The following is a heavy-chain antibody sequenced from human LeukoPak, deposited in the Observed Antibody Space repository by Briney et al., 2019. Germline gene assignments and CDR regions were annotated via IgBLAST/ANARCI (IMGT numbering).Heavy chain of an antibody. CDR3: ARVGGITMVRGVFYYYYYYMDV. J-gene: IGHJ6*03. Sequence: SETLSLTCAVYGGSFSGYYWSWIRQPPGKGLEWIGEINHSGGTNYNPSLKSRVTISVDTSKNQFSLKLSSVTAADTAVYYCARVGGITMVRGVFYYYYYYMDVWGKGTTVTVSS. V-gene: IGHV4-34*01. CDR2: INHSGGT. D-gene: IGHD3-10*01. CDR1: GGSFSGYY.